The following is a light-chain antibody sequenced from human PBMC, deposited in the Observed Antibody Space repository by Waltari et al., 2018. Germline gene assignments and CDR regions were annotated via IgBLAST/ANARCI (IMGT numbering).Light chain of an antibody. J-gene: IGKJ2*01. V-gene: IGKV1-5*03. CDR3: QQYNSYSLYT. CDR1: QSISTW. Sequence: DIQMTQSPSTLSASVADRVTITCRASQSISTWLAWYQQKPGTAPKLLIYEASTLQTGVPSRFSGTGSGTDFTLTISSLQPDDFATYYCQQYNSYSLYTFGQGTKLEI. CDR2: EAS.